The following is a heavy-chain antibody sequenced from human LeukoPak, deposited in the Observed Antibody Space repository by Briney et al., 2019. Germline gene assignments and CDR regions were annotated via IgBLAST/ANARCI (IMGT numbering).Heavy chain of an antibody. Sequence: PGGSLRLSCAASGFTFSSYAMHWVRQAPGKGLEWVAFISYDGSNKYYADSVKGRFTISRDNSKNTLYLQMNSLRAEDTAVYYCARDLVDTIFGVVISYYYYGMDVWGQGTTVTVSS. J-gene: IGHJ6*02. CDR2: ISYDGSNK. V-gene: IGHV3-30-3*01. CDR3: ARDLVDTIFGVVISYYYYGMDV. D-gene: IGHD3-3*01. CDR1: GFTFSSYA.